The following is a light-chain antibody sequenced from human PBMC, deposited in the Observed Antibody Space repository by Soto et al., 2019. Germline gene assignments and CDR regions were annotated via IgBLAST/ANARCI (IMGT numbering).Light chain of an antibody. J-gene: IGKJ1*01. Sequence: EIVMTQSPATLSVSPGERATLSCRASQSVSSNLAWYQQKPGQAPRLLIYDVSTRATGIPARFSGSGSGTEFTLTISSLQSEDFAVYCCQQHNNWPQTFGQGTKVDIK. CDR3: QQHNNWPQT. CDR2: DVS. CDR1: QSVSSN. V-gene: IGKV3D-15*01.